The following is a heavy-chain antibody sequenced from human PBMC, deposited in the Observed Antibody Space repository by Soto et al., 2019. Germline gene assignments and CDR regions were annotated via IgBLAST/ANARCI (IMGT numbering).Heavy chain of an antibody. Sequence: QVQLVQSGGEVKRPGASVKVSCKTSGYTFSNYGITWVRQAPGQPLEWLGWISLYSDGTNYAQKFQGRVSMTTDTSTTTAYMERRSLRSDDTAVYYCARVVPGAEAWFGPWGQVTLVTVSS. CDR1: GYTFSNYG. J-gene: IGHJ5*02. V-gene: IGHV1-18*01. CDR3: ARVVPGAEAWFGP. CDR2: ISLYSDGT. D-gene: IGHD2-2*01.